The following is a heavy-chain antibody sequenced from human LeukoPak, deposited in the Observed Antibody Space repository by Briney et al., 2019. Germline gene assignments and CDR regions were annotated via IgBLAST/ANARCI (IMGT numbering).Heavy chain of an antibody. D-gene: IGHD2-15*01. Sequence: SETLSLTCAVYGGSFSSYYWGWIRQPPGKGLEWIGSIYYSGSTYYNPSLKSRVTISVDTSKNQFSLKLSSVTAADTAVYYCARHSESAFDYWGQGTLVTVSS. J-gene: IGHJ4*02. CDR1: GGSFSSYY. V-gene: IGHV4-39*01. CDR3: ARHSESAFDY. CDR2: IYYSGST.